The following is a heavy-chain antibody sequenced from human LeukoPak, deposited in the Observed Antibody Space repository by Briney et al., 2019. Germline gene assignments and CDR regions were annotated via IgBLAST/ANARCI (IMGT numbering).Heavy chain of an antibody. V-gene: IGHV1-2*02. CDR1: GYTFTGYY. D-gene: IGHD3-22*01. Sequence: ASVKVSCKASGYTFTGYYIYWVRQAPGQGLEWMGWLNPLNGGTNFAQNFQGRVPMTRDTSISTAYMELSRLRSDDTAMYFCARVPRSSYDKSGFYFLDYWGQGTLVTVSS. CDR3: ARVPRSSYDKSGFYFLDY. J-gene: IGHJ4*02. CDR2: LNPLNGGT.